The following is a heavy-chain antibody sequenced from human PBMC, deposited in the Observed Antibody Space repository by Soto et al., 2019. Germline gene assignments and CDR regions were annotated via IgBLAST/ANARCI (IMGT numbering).Heavy chain of an antibody. V-gene: IGHV4-39*01. J-gene: IGHJ4*02. CDR3: ASAVVGATRQTGSDH. D-gene: IGHD2-15*01. CDR2: VHSSGGT. CDR1: HGSITSGDYF. Sequence: QLQDSGPGLVKPSETLSLTCTVSHGSITSGDYFWAWIRQPPGTGLEFIGSVHSSGGTYYSPSLKSRASISIDKSRNQFSLKLTSVNAGDTAVYFCASAVVGATRQTGSDHWGQGTLVTVS.